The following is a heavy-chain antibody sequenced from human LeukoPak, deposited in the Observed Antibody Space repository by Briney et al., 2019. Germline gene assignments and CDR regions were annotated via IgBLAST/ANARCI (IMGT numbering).Heavy chain of an antibody. CDR2: ISGSGGST. CDR1: GFTFSSYA. J-gene: IGHJ4*02. D-gene: IGHD3-3*01. Sequence: GGSLRLSCAASGFTFSSYAMSWVRQAPGKGLEWVSTISGSGGSTYYADSVEGRFTISRDNSKNTLYLQMNSLRADDTAVYYCAKAGDFWSGYYGYWGQGTLVTVSS. CDR3: AKAGDFWSGYYGY. V-gene: IGHV3-23*01.